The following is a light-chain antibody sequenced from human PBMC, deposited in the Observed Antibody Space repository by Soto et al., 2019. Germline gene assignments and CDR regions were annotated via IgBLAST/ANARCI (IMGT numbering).Light chain of an antibody. Sequence: SALTQPASVSGSPGQSITISCTGTSSDVGGYNYVSWYQQHPGKAPKLMIYDVSNRPSGVSNRFSGSKSGNTASLTISGLQAEDEADYYCSSYTSSSTLDVSGTGTKVTVL. CDR1: SSDVGGYNY. V-gene: IGLV2-14*01. CDR3: SSYTSSSTLDV. CDR2: DVS. J-gene: IGLJ1*01.